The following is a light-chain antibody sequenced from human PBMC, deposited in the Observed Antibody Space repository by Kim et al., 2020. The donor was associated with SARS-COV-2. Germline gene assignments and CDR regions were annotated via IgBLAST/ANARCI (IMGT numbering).Light chain of an antibody. J-gene: IGKJ1*01. V-gene: IGKV1-17*01. Sequence: DIQMTQSLSSLSASVGDRVTITCRASQGIGDDLGWYQQKPGKAPKRLIYEESSLESGVPSRFSGSGSGTEFTLTIASLQPADFATYYCLQYNSHPLTFGQGTKVDIK. CDR3: LQYNSHPLT. CDR1: QGIGDD. CDR2: EES.